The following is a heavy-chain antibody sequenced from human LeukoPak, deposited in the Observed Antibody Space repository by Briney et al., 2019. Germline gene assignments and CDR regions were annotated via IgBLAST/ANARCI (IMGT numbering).Heavy chain of an antibody. CDR1: GFTFSYFD. CDR2: ISYDGSNK. J-gene: IGHJ4*02. D-gene: IGHD2-2*01. V-gene: IGHV3-30*18. CDR3: AKGIVSTSAGGFDY. Sequence: GGSLRLSCAASGFTFSYFDMHWVRQAPGKGLEWVAVISYDGSNKYYADSVKGRFTISRDNSKNTLYLQMYSLRTEDTAVYYCAKGIVSTSAGGFDYWGQGTLVTVSS.